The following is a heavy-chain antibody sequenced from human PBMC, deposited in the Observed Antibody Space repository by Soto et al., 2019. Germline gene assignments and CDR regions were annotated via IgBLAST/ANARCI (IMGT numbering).Heavy chain of an antibody. J-gene: IGHJ5*02. CDR3: AKEMGDYYDSSGSWFDP. D-gene: IGHD3-22*01. CDR1: GFTFSSYV. V-gene: IGHV3-23*01. Sequence: EVQLLESGGGLVQPGGSLRLSCAASGFTFSSYVMSWVRQAPGQGLEGVSAISGSGGNTYYADSVKGRFTISRDNSKNTLLLQMNSLRAEDTALYFCAKEMGDYYDSSGSWFDPWGQGTLVTVSS. CDR2: ISGSGGNT.